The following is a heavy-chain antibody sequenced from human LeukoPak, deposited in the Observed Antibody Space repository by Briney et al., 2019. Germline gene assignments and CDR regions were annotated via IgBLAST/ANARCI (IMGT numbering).Heavy chain of an antibody. J-gene: IGHJ3*02. CDR2: ISSSSTDI. CDR1: GFSFSGYS. CDR3: ARDTDGGAFDI. Sequence: GGSLRLSCAASGFSFSGYSMIWVRQAPGKGLEWVSFISSSSTDIYSAESLKGRFTISRDNAKNSVYLQMNSLRAEDTTVYYCARDTDGGAFDIWGQGTMVTVSS. D-gene: IGHD4-23*01. V-gene: IGHV3-21*01.